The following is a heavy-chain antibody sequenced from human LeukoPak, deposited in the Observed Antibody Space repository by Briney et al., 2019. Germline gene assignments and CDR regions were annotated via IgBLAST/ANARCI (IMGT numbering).Heavy chain of an antibody. J-gene: IGHJ4*02. Sequence: GGSLRLSCAASGFTFSSHWMSWVRQAPGKGLEWVANIKKDGSEKYYVDSVKGRFTISRDNAKTSLYLQMNSLRAEDTAVYYCASGGSSWKLYYFDYWGQGTLVTVSS. CDR2: IKKDGSEK. V-gene: IGHV3-7*01. CDR1: GFTFSSHW. D-gene: IGHD6-13*01. CDR3: ASGGSSWKLYYFDY.